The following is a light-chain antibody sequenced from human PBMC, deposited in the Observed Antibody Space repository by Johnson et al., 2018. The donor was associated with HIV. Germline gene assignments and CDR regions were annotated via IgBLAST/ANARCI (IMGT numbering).Light chain of an antibody. V-gene: IGLV1-51*01. CDR1: SSNIGNNY. CDR3: GTWDSSLIAS. Sequence: QSVLTQPPSVSAAPGQKVTISCSGSSSNIGNNYVSWYQQLPGTAPKLLIYDNNKRPSGIPDRFSGSKSGTSATLSITGLQTGDEADYYSGTWDSSLIASFGTGTKVTVL. CDR2: DNN. J-gene: IGLJ1*01.